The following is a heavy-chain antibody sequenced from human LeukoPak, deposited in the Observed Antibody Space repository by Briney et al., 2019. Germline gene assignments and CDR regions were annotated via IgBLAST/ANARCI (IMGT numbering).Heavy chain of an antibody. D-gene: IGHD4-11*01. CDR2: ISGSGGST. J-gene: IGHJ2*01. V-gene: IGHV3-23*01. CDR3: AKDQGRTTDWYFDL. Sequence: GGSLRLSCAASGFTVSSFAMSWVRQAPGKGLEWVSAISGSGGSTYYADSVKGRFTISRDNSKNTLYLQMNSLRAEDTAVYYCAKDQGRTTDWYFDLWGRGTLVTVSS. CDR1: GFTVSSFA.